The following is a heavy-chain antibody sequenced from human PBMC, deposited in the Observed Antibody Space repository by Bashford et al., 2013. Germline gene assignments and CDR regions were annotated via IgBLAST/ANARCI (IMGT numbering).Heavy chain of an antibody. D-gene: IGHD2-15*01. Sequence: VRQAPGKGLEWVSAISGSGGSTYYADSVKGRFTISRDNSKNTLYLQMNSLRAEDTAVYYCAKGGSCEDYWGQGTLVTVSS. J-gene: IGHJ4*02. V-gene: IGHV3-23*01. CDR3: AKGGSCEDY. CDR2: ISGSGGST.